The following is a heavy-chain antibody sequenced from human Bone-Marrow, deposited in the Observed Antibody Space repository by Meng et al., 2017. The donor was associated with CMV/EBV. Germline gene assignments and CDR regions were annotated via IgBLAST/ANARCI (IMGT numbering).Heavy chain of an antibody. V-gene: IGHV3-30*02. CDR3: AKDRSPSTRIVGAKGGGVDY. D-gene: IGHD1-26*01. J-gene: IGHJ4*02. Sequence: GGSLRLSCAASGFPFSSYGMHWVRQAPGKGLEWVAFIRYDGSNKYYADSVKGRFTISRDNSKNTLYLQMNSLRAEDTAVYYCAKDRSPSTRIVGAKGGGVDYWGQGTLVTVSS. CDR2: IRYDGSNK. CDR1: GFPFSSYG.